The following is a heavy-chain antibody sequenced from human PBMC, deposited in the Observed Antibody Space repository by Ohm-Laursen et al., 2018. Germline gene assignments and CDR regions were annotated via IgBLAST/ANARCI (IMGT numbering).Heavy chain of an antibody. CDR1: GFTFSSDW. CDR3: ARDPRTKHPYYDFWSGYSLDGGLDY. J-gene: IGHJ4*02. V-gene: IGHV3-48*01. CDR2: ISHASSHI. Sequence: GSLRLSCTASGFTFSSDWMNWVRQAPGKGLEWISYISHASSHIYYADSVKGRFTISRDNARNSVYLEMSSLRAEDTAVYYCARDPRTKHPYYDFWSGYSLDGGLDYWGQGTLVTVSS. D-gene: IGHD3-3*01.